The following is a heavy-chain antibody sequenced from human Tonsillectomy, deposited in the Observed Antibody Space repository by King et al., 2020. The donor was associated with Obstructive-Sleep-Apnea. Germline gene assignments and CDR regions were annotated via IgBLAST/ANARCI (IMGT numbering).Heavy chain of an antibody. CDR3: ARDPNNRNGDYFDY. CDR2: INAGNGNT. J-gene: IGHJ4*02. Sequence: QLVQSGAEVKKPGASVKVSCKASGYTFTSYAMHWVRQAPGQKFEWMGWINAGNGNTKYLQKFQGRVTITRDTSASTAYMELSSLRSEDTAVYYCARDPNNRNGDYFDYWGQGSLVTVSS. D-gene: IGHD1-14*01. CDR1: GYTFTSYA. V-gene: IGHV1-3*01.